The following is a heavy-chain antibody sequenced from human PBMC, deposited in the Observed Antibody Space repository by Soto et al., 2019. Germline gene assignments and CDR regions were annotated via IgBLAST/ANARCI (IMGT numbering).Heavy chain of an antibody. CDR1: GGSISSSSYY. V-gene: IGHV4-39*01. J-gene: IGHJ5*02. CDR3: ASPKIAFYNWFDP. Sequence: QLQLPESGPGLVKPSETLSLTCTVSGGSISSSSYYWGWIRQPPGKGLEWIGSIYYSGSTYYNPSLKSRVTISVDTSKNQFSPKLSSVTAADTAVYYCASPKIAFYNWFDPWGQGTLVTVSS. CDR2: IYYSGST. D-gene: IGHD3-3*02.